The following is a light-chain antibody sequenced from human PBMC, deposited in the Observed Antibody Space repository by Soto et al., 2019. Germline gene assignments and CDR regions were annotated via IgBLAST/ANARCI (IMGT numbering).Light chain of an antibody. Sequence: IQMTQSPSTLSSSLRDRVTITCRASQTISSWLAWFQQRPGRAPKFLXYKASSLKNGVPLRFSGSGSGTEFTLTISSLQPDDFATYYCQQYNSYSPRTFGQGTKVDIK. J-gene: IGKJ1*01. CDR2: KAS. CDR1: QTISSW. CDR3: QQYNSYSPRT. V-gene: IGKV1-5*03.